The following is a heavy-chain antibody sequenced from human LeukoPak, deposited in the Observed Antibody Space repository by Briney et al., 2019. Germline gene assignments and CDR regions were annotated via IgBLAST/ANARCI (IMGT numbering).Heavy chain of an antibody. Sequence: PGGSLRLSCAASGFTFSVYWMTWVRQAPGKGLEWVADIKEDGSEEYYVDSVKGRFTISRDNAQRSLFLQMKSLRAEDTAVYYCARDEGVVGLYGKWGQGTLVTVST. CDR3: ARDEGVVGLYGK. CDR2: IKEDGSEE. V-gene: IGHV3-7*05. D-gene: IGHD3-10*01. J-gene: IGHJ4*02. CDR1: GFTFSVYW.